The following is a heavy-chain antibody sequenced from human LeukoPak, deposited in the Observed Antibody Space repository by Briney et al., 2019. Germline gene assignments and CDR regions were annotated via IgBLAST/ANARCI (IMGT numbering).Heavy chain of an antibody. CDR3: ARERSSGGSGSNWFDP. J-gene: IGHJ5*02. CDR2: IYYSGST. V-gene: IGHV4-59*06. D-gene: IGHD3-10*01. CDR1: GGSISSYY. Sequence: PSETLSLTCSVSGGSISSYYWSWIRQHPGKGLEWIGYIYYSGSTYYNPSLKSRVTISVDTSKNQFSLKLSSVTAADTAVYYCARERSSGGSGSNWFDPWGQGTLVTVSS.